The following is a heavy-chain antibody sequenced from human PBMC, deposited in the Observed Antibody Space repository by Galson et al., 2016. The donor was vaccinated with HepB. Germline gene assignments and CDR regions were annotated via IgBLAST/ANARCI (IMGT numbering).Heavy chain of an antibody. Sequence: SETLSLTCTVSGASLSSGAYYWGWIRQPPGKGLEWIGSIYFSGTTYHNPFLKSRVTMSIDTSKNQFSLNLSFVTAADTAVYYCAREDYDNSGYYHVLDYFDYWGQGTLVTVSS. D-gene: IGHD3-22*01. J-gene: IGHJ4*02. CDR2: IYFSGTT. V-gene: IGHV4-39*07. CDR1: GASLSSGAYY. CDR3: AREDYDNSGYYHVLDYFDY.